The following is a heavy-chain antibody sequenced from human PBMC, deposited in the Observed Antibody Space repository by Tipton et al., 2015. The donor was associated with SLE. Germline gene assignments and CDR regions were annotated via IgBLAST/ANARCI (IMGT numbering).Heavy chain of an antibody. CDR3: ARRPASRSYYNAYYYDYMDV. V-gene: IGHV4-59*07. CDR2: IHYSGST. D-gene: IGHD3-10*01. J-gene: IGHJ6*03. Sequence: TLSLTCTVSGGSISNYYWSWIRQSPWRGLEWIGYIHYSGSTNYNPSLKTRVTISVDTSKNQFSLKLHSVTAADTAIYYCARRPASRSYYNAYYYDYMDVWGKGTTVTVSS. CDR1: GGSISNYY.